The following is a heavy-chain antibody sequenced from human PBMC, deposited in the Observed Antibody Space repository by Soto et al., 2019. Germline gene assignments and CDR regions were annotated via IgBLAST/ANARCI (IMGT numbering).Heavy chain of an antibody. CDR2: IIPIFGTA. CDR1: GGTFSSYA. J-gene: IGHJ4*02. D-gene: IGHD6-13*01. Sequence: ASVKVSCKASGGTFSSYAISWVRQAPGQGLEWMGGIIPIFGTANYAQKFQGRVTITADESTSTAYMELSSLRSEDTAVYYCAKFGTPGIAAAGPLYYFDYWGQGTLVTVSS. V-gene: IGHV1-69*13. CDR3: AKFGTPGIAAAGPLYYFDY.